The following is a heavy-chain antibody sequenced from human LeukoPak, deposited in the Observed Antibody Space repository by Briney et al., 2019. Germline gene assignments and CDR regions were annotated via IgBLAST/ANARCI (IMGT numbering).Heavy chain of an antibody. Sequence: SETLSLTCSVSGDSMNSYYWSWIRPPAGKGLEWIGRMYTSGATKYNPSFQSRVTMSVDTSKNHFYLRLNSLTVADTAVYYCARDQVFGSGVKAFDIWGQGTLVIVSS. CDR2: MYTSGAT. CDR1: GDSMNSYY. V-gene: IGHV4-4*07. J-gene: IGHJ3*02. D-gene: IGHD3-10*01. CDR3: ARDQVFGSGVKAFDI.